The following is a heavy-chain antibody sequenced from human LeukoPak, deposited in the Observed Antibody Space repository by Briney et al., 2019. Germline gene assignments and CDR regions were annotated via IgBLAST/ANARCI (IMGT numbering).Heavy chain of an antibody. CDR1: RFTLSSYA. D-gene: IGHD2-2*01. CDR3: AKDPLVKSRKDWFDP. V-gene: IGHV3-23*01. CDR2: ISGSGGST. J-gene: IGHJ5*02. Sequence: PRGSLRLSCAASRFTLSSYAISWVRQTPGEGLEWGSAISGSGGSTYYADPVKGRFTISRDNSKNTLYLQITSLRAQDTAVYYCAKDPLVKSRKDWFDPCGQGTLVTVSS.